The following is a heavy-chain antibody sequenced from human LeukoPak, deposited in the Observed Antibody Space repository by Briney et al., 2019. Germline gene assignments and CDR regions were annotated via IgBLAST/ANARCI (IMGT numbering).Heavy chain of an antibody. CDR2: IYHSGST. Sequence: PSETLSLTCTVSGYSISSGYYWGWIRQPPGKGLEWIGSIYHSGSTYYNPSLKSRVTISVDTSKNQFSLKLSSVTAADTAVYYCARFQSRLYYYYYMDVWGKGTTVTVSS. CDR3: ARFQSRLYYYYYMDV. J-gene: IGHJ6*03. CDR1: GYSISSGYY. V-gene: IGHV4-38-2*02.